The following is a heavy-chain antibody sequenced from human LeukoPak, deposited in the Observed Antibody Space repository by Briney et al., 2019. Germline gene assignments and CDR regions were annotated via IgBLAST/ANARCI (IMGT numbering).Heavy chain of an antibody. V-gene: IGHV3-20*04. J-gene: IGHJ4*02. CDR3: AREREGGRTTVTTGGGFDY. Sequence: GGSLRLSCAASGFTFDDYGMSWVRQAPGKGLEGVSGINWNGGSTGYADSVKGRFTISRDNAKNSLYLQMNSLRAEDTALYYCAREREGGRTTVTTGGGFDYWGQGALVTVSS. CDR2: INWNGGST. D-gene: IGHD4-17*01. CDR1: GFTFDDYG.